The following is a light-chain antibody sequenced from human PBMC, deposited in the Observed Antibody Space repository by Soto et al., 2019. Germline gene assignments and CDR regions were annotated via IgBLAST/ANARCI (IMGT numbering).Light chain of an antibody. Sequence: DIPMTQSPSTLSASVGDRVTITCRASQTISSGLAWYQQKPGKAPKVLIYDASTLESGVPSRFSGSGSGTEFTLTISSLQPDDFATYYCQQYKSYKTVGQGTKVDIK. CDR2: DAS. V-gene: IGKV1-5*01. CDR3: QQYKSYKT. J-gene: IGKJ1*01. CDR1: QTISSG.